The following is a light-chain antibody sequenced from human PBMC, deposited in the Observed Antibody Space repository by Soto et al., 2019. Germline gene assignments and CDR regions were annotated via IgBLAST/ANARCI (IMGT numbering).Light chain of an antibody. V-gene: IGLV2-14*01. CDR2: EVS. J-gene: IGLJ2*01. Sequence: QSALTQPASVSGSPGQSITISCTGTSSDVGGYNCVSWYQQHPGKVPKLMIYEVSDRPSGVSNRFSGSKSGNTASLTISGLQAEDDDDYYCSSYNSTSTLVFGGGTKLTVL. CDR1: SSDVGGYNC. CDR3: SSYNSTSTLV.